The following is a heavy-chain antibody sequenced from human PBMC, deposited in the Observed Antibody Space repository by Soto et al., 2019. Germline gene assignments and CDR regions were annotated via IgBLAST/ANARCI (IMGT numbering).Heavy chain of an antibody. J-gene: IGHJ4*02. CDR3: AKDLET. D-gene: IGHD1-1*01. CDR1: GFIFRRYG. CDR2: ISYDGSNK. V-gene: IGHV3-30*18. Sequence: QAHLVESGGGVVQPGTSLRLSCVASGFIFRRYGMHWVRQAPGKGLEWVALISYDGSNKFYADSVKGRLTISRDNSKSTLYLQIISLRAEDTALYYCAKDLETWGQGTLVTVSS.